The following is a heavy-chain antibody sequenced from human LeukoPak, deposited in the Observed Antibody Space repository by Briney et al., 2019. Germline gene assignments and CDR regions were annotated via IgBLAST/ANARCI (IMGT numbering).Heavy chain of an antibody. Sequence: GGSLRLSCVASGFTFSSYEMNWVRQAPGKGLEWVSYISSSGSTIYYVDSVKGRFTISRDNAKNSLYLQMNSLRAEDTSVYYCARAGTDSSGYYYVDYWGQGTLVTVSS. D-gene: IGHD3-22*01. V-gene: IGHV3-48*03. CDR3: ARAGTDSSGYYYVDY. J-gene: IGHJ4*02. CDR2: ISSSGSTI. CDR1: GFTFSSYE.